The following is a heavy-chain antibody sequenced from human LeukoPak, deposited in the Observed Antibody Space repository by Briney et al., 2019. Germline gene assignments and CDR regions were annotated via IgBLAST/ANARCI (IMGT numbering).Heavy chain of an antibody. D-gene: IGHD6-6*01. Sequence: TSETLSLTCAVSGGSISSSKWWSWVRQPPGKGLEWIGEIYHSGSTNYNPSLKSRVTISVDKSTNQFSLKLSSVTAADTAVYYCARHGLVAARHAFDIWGQGTMVTVSS. V-gene: IGHV4-4*02. J-gene: IGHJ3*02. CDR3: ARHGLVAARHAFDI. CDR1: GGSISSSKW. CDR2: IYHSGST.